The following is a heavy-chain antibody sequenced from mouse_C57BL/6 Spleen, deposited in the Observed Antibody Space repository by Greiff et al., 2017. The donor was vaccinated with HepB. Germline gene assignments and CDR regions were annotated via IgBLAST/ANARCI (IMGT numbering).Heavy chain of an antibody. V-gene: IGHV1-39*01. CDR1: GYSFTDYN. J-gene: IGHJ2*01. CDR3: ARGRIYDYDKGGDYFDY. CDR2: INPNYGTT. D-gene: IGHD2-4*01. Sequence: EVQRVESGPELVKPGASVKISCKASGYSFTDYNMNWVKQSNGKSLEWIGVINPNYGTTSYNQKFKGKATLTVDQSSSTAYMQLNSLTSEDSAVYYCARGRIYDYDKGGDYFDYWGQGTTLTVSS.